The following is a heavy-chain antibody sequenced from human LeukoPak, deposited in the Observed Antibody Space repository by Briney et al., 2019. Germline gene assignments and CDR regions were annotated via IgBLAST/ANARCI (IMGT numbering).Heavy chain of an antibody. V-gene: IGHV3-74*03. CDR1: GFTFSSYW. J-gene: IGHJ4*02. D-gene: IGHD4/OR15-4a*01. CDR3: ASLTMDKDY. CDR2: INSDGSST. Sequence: PGGSLRLSCAASGFTFSSYWMHWVRQVPGKGLVWVSRINSDGSSTTYAGSVKGRFTISRDNAKNTLFLQMNSLRAEDTAVYYCASLTMDKDYWGQGTLVTVSS.